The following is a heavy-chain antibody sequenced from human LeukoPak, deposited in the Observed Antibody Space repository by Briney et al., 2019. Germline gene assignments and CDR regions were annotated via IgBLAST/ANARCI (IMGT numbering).Heavy chain of an antibody. CDR1: GGSFSGYY. D-gene: IGHD6-19*01. CDR2: INHSGST. Sequence: SETLSLTCAVYGGSFSGYYWSWIRQPPGEGLEWIGEINHSGSTNYNPSLKSRVTISVDTSKNQFSLKLNSVTAADTALYYCARASGWTPFFDYWGQGTLVTVSS. V-gene: IGHV4-34*01. J-gene: IGHJ4*02. CDR3: ARASGWTPFFDY.